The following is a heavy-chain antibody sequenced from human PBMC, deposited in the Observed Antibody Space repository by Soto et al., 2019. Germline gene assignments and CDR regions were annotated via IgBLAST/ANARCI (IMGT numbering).Heavy chain of an antibody. D-gene: IGHD6-13*01. CDR2: IYYSGST. J-gene: IGHJ6*03. CDR3: ARGEAGTYYYYYYMDV. CDR1: GGSISSYY. Sequence: PSETLSLTCTVSGGSISSYYWSWIRQPPGKGLEWIGYIYYSGSTNYNPSLKSRVTISVDTSKNQFSLKLSSVTAADTAVYYCARGEAGTYYYYYYMDVWGKGTTVTVSS. V-gene: IGHV4-59*01.